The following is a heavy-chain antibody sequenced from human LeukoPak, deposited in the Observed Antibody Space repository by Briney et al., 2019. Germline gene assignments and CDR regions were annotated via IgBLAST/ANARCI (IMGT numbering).Heavy chain of an antibody. V-gene: IGHV1-2*02. J-gene: IGHJ3*02. D-gene: IGHD5-12*01. Sequence: ASVEVSCKASGYTFTDYYMHWVRQAPGQGLEWMGWSNPNSGGTKCAQNFQGRVTMTRDTSMNTAYMELSRLRSDDTAVYYCARALSVYSGYDDAVDIWGQGTMVTVSS. CDR2: SNPNSGGT. CDR1: GYTFTDYY. CDR3: ARALSVYSGYDDAVDI.